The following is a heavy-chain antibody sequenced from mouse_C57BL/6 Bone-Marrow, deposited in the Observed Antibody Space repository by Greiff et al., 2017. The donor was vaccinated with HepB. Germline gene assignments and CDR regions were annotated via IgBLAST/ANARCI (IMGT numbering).Heavy chain of an antibody. V-gene: IGHV1-26*01. Sequence: VQLQQSGPELVKPGASVKISCKASGYTFTDYYMNWVKQSHGKSLEWIGDINPNNGGTSYNQKFKGKATLTVDKSSSTAYMELRSLTSEDSAVYYCARNSIYYGYDYAMDYWGQGTSVTVSS. CDR3: ARNSIYYGYDYAMDY. CDR1: GYTFTDYY. D-gene: IGHD2-2*01. CDR2: INPNNGGT. J-gene: IGHJ4*01.